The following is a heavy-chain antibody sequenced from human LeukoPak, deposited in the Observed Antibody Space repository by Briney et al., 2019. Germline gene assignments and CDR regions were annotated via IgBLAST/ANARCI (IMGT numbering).Heavy chain of an antibody. V-gene: IGHV3-7*01. Sequence: GGSLRLSCAASGVTFGSYWMTWVRQAPGKGLEWVANIKQDGSEKYYVDSVKGRFTISRDNAKKSLYLQMNSLRAEDTAVYYCARDGGYSGYDYWGQGTLVTVSS. D-gene: IGHD5-12*01. J-gene: IGHJ4*02. CDR3: ARDGGYSGYDY. CDR1: GVTFGSYW. CDR2: IKQDGSEK.